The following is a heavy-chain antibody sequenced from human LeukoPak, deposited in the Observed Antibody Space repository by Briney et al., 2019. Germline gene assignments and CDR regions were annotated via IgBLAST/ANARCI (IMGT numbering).Heavy chain of an antibody. CDR1: GFTFSSYG. V-gene: IGHV3-30*02. Sequence: GGSLRLSCAASGFTFSSYGMHWVRQAPGKGLEWVAFIRYDGSNKYYADSVKGRFTISRDNSKNTLYLQMNSLRAEDTAVYYCAKHSRPEPTGITIFGVVPHFDYWGQGTLVTVSS. CDR2: IRYDGSNK. D-gene: IGHD3-3*01. J-gene: IGHJ4*02. CDR3: AKHSRPEPTGITIFGVVPHFDY.